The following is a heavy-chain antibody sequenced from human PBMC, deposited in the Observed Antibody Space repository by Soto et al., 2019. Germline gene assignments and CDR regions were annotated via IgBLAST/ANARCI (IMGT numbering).Heavy chain of an antibody. CDR2: IYPGDSDT. CDR1: GYSFTSYW. V-gene: IGHV5-51*01. CDR3: ARQLTYSGSSGDAFDI. J-gene: IGHJ3*02. Sequence: GESLKISCKGSGYSFTSYWIGWVRQMPGKGLEWMGIIYPGDSDTRYSPSFQGQVTISADKTISTAYLQWSSLKASDTAMYYCARQLTYSGSSGDAFDIWGQGTMVTVSS. D-gene: IGHD1-26*01.